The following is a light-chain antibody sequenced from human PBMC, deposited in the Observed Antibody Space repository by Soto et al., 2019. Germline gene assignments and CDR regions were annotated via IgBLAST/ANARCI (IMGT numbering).Light chain of an antibody. CDR2: DAS. CDR3: QQTLSFPPT. CDR1: QSIFNY. J-gene: IGKJ1*01. V-gene: IGKV1-33*01. Sequence: DVQLTQSPSTLPASVGDRVAITCQATQSIFNYLNWFQQRPGKAPQLLISDASQLEPGVPSRFSGQRSGTDFTLTISSLQPEDFATYYCQQTLSFPPTFGQGTKV.